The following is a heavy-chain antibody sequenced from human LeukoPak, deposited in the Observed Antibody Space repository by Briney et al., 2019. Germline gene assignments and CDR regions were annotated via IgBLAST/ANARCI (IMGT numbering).Heavy chain of an antibody. D-gene: IGHD5-18*01. CDR1: GGSFSGYY. Sequence: PSETLSLTCAVYGGSFSGYYWSWIRQPPGKGLEWIGEINHSGSTNYNPSLMSRVTISVDTSKNQFSLKLSSVTAADTAVYYCARPLRGYSYGYYYWGQGTLVTVSS. CDR3: ARPLRGYSYGYYY. J-gene: IGHJ4*02. CDR2: INHSGST. V-gene: IGHV4-34*01.